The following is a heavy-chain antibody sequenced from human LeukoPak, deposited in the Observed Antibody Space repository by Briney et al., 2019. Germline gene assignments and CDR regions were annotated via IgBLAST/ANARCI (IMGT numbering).Heavy chain of an antibody. CDR1: GYTFTSYD. J-gene: IGHJ3*02. CDR3: ARVVPGYSSGWAAFDI. Sequence: GASVKVSCKASGYTFTSYDINWVRQATGQGLEWMGWMNPNSGNTGYAQKFQGRVTITRNTSISTAYMELSSLRSEDTAVYYCARVVPGYSSGWAAFDIWGQGTMVTVSS. V-gene: IGHV1-8*03. D-gene: IGHD6-19*01. CDR2: MNPNSGNT.